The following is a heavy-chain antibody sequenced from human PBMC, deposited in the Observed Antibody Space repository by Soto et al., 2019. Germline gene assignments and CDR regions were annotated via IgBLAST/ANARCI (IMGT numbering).Heavy chain of an antibody. CDR1: GGSISSSSYY. CDR2: IYYSGST. D-gene: IGHD4-17*01. Sequence: SETLSLTCTVSGGSISSSSYYWGWIRQPPGKGLEWIGSIYYSGSTYYNPSLKSRVTISVDTSKNQFSLKLSSVTAADTAVYYCARHDYGVVWFDPWGQGTLVTVS. J-gene: IGHJ5*02. V-gene: IGHV4-39*01. CDR3: ARHDYGVVWFDP.